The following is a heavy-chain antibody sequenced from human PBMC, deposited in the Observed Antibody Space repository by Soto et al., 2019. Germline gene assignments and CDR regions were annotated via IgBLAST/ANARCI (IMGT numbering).Heavy chain of an antibody. CDR3: ARGHRYDILTGSHDY. CDR1: GFTFSSYS. Sequence: GGSLRLSCAASGFTFSSYSMNWVRQAPGKGLEWVSYISSSSSTIYYADSVKGRFTISRDNAKNSLYLQMNSLRSEDTAVYYCARGHRYDILTGSHDYWGQGTLVTVSS. D-gene: IGHD3-9*01. V-gene: IGHV3-48*01. J-gene: IGHJ4*02. CDR2: ISSSSSTI.